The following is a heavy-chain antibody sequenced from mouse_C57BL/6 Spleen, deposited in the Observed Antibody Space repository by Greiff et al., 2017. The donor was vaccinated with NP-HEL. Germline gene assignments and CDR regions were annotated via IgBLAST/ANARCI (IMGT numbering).Heavy chain of an antibody. CDR1: GYTFTDYY. D-gene: IGHD1-1*01. J-gene: IGHJ2*01. V-gene: IGHV1-26*01. CDR3: ASEDYVCFDY. CDR2: INPNNGGT. Sequence: EVQLQQSGPELVKPGASVKISCKASGYTFTDYYMNWVKQSHGKSLEWIGDINPNNGGTSYNQKFKGKATLTVDKSSSTAYMELRSLTSEDSAAYYCASEDYVCFDYWGQGTTLTVSS.